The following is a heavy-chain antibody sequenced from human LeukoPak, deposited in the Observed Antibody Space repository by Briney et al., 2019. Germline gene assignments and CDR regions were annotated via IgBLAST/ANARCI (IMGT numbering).Heavy chain of an antibody. CDR2: INPNSGGT. CDR3: AKSGYGSGYGWDVAV. CDR1: GYPFTAYF. J-gene: IGHJ6*04. Sequence: ASVKVSCRASGYPFTAYFIYWVRQAPGQGLEWIGWINPNSGGTNSAQKFQDRVTMTRDTSVSSVYMELSSLRSDDTAVYYCAKSGYGSGYGWDVAVWGKGTAVTVSS. V-gene: IGHV1-2*02. D-gene: IGHD5-18*01.